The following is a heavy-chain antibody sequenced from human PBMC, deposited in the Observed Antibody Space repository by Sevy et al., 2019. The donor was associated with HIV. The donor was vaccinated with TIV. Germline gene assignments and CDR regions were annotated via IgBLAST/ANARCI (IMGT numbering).Heavy chain of an antibody. V-gene: IGHV3-33*01. CDR1: GFTFSSYG. D-gene: IGHD5-12*01. J-gene: IGHJ4*02. CDR2: IWYDGSYK. CDR3: ARDYDLGSYLDY. Sequence: GGSLRLSCAASGFTFSSYGMHWVRQAPVKGLEWVAVIWYDGSYKHYADSVKGRFTISRDNSKNTLYLQMNSLRAEDTSMYYCARDYDLGSYLDYWGQGTLVTVSS.